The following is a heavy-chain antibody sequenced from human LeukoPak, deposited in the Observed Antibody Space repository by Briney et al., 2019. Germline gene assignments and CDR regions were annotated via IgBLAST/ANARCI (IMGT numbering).Heavy chain of an antibody. D-gene: IGHD3-22*01. Sequence: SETLSLTCTVSGGSISSYYWSWIRQPPGKGLEWIGYIYYSGSTNYNPSLKSRVTISVDTSKNQFSLKLSSVTAADTAVYYCAREPYYYDSSGYPGAFDIWGQGTMVTVSS. V-gene: IGHV4-59*12. CDR2: IYYSGST. CDR1: GGSISSYY. CDR3: AREPYYYDSSGYPGAFDI. J-gene: IGHJ3*02.